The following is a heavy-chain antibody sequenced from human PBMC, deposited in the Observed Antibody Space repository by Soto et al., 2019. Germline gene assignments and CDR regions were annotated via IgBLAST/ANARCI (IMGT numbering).Heavy chain of an antibody. CDR2: ISSYNGNT. Sequence: ASVKVSCKASGYTFTNDGISWVRQAPGQGLEWMGWISSYNGNTNYAQKLQGRVTMTTDTSTTTAYMELRSLRSDDTAVYYCARDRPTSSIRARDYYYAMDVWGQGTTVTVSS. D-gene: IGHD6-6*01. J-gene: IGHJ6*02. CDR3: ARDRPTSSIRARDYYYAMDV. CDR1: GYTFTNDG. V-gene: IGHV1-18*01.